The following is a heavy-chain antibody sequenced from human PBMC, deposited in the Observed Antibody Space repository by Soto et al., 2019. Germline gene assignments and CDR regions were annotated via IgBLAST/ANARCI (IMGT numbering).Heavy chain of an antibody. CDR1: EYTFSSLW. J-gene: IGHJ4*02. V-gene: IGHV3-7*05. D-gene: IGHD2-21*01. CDR2: IEQNGGER. Sequence: DVQLVESGGGLVQPGGSLRLSCGASEYTFSSLWMNWVRQAPGKGLEWVAIIEQNGGERNYLDSVKGRFTISRDNAKKSVNSLRAVDTALYYCVGGYCWLPDYWGQGTLVIVSS. CDR3: VGGYCWLPDY.